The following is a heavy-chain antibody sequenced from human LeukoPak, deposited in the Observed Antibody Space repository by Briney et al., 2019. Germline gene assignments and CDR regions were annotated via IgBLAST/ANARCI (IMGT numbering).Heavy chain of an antibody. J-gene: IGHJ5*02. V-gene: IGHV1-18*01. CDR1: GYTFTSYG. D-gene: IGHD1-26*01. CDR3: ARHGSGSYFEGYWFDP. Sequence: GASVKVSCKASGYTFTSYGISWVRQAPGQGLEWMGWISAYNGNTNYAQKLQGRVTMTTDTSTSTAYMELRSLRSDDTAVYYCARHGSGSYFEGYWFDPWGQGTLVTVSS. CDR2: ISAYNGNT.